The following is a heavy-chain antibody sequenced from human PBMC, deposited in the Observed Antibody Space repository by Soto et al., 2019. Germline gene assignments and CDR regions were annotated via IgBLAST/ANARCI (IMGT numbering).Heavy chain of an antibody. CDR1: GFAFDTYG. Sequence: LRLSCAASGFAFDTYGMHWIRQGAGQGLEWVATMSYDGSKIYYRDSVRGRFSISRDDSKRTLYLQMNSLRAEDTAVYYCAKDRDPYYYYYLMDVWGQGTTVTVSS. J-gene: IGHJ6*02. V-gene: IGHV3-30*18. CDR3: AKDRDPYYYYYLMDV. CDR2: MSYDGSKI.